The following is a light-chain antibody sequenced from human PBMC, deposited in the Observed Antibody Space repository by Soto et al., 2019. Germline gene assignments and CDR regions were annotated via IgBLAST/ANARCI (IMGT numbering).Light chain of an antibody. V-gene: IGKV3-15*01. CDR1: KSVSSN. CDR3: QPRSNWPIP. Sequence: EIVMTQSPATLSVSPGERYTLSCMASKSVSSNLAWYQQKPSQAPRLLIYGASTRATGIPARFSGSGSGTEFTLTISSLAPEDFAVYYCQPRSNWPIPVGPVTRLEIK. CDR2: GAS. J-gene: IGKJ5*01.